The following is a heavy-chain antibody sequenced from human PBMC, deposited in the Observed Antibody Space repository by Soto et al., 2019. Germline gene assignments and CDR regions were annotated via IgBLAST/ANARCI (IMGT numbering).Heavy chain of an antibody. D-gene: IGHD5-18*01. CDR3: ARDAGCSYNYYYYYYMDV. J-gene: IGHJ6*03. CDR2: INPNSGGT. CDR1: GYTFTGYY. V-gene: IGHV1-2*04. Sequence: ASVKVSCKASGYTFTGYYMHWVRQAPGQGLEWMGWINPNSGGTNYAQKFQGWVTMTRDTSISTAYVELSRLRSDDTAVYYCARDAGCSYNYYYYYYMDVWGKGTTVTVSS.